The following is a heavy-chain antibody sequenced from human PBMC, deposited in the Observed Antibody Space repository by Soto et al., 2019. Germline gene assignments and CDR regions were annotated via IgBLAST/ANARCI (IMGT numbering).Heavy chain of an antibody. CDR3: ARWRTTGGLDV. V-gene: IGHV3-33*05. Sequence: QVPLVESGGGVVQPGTSLRLSCVGSGFTFRSYVIHWVRQAPGKGLEWVALTSYDGSNNFYGDSVKGRFTISRDNSRNTVELQLDSLRLEDTALYNCARWRTTGGLDVWGQGTRVSVSS. J-gene: IGHJ4*02. D-gene: IGHD3-16*01. CDR2: TSYDGSNN. CDR1: GFTFRSYV.